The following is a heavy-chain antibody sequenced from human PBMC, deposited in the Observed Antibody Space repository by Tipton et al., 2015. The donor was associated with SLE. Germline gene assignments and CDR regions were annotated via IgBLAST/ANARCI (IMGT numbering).Heavy chain of an antibody. J-gene: IGHJ4*02. D-gene: IGHD3-10*01. CDR3: ARDLRTYMVRGVINY. V-gene: IGHV1-46*01. Sequence: QLVQSGAEVKKPGASVKVSCKASGYTFTSYYMHWVRQAPGQGLEWMGIINPSGGSTSYAQKFQGRVTMTRDTSTSTVYMELSSLRSEDTAVYYCARDLRTYMVRGVINYWGQGTLVTVSS. CDR2: INPSGGST. CDR1: GYTFTSYY.